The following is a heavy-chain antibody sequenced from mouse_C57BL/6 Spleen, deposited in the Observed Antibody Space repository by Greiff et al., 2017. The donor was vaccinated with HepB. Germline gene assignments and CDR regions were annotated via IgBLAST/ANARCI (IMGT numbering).Heavy chain of an antibody. Sequence: EVKVVESGGGLVKPGGSLKLSCAASGFTFSDYGMHWVRQAPEKGLEWVAYISSGSSTIYYADTVKGRFTISRDNAKNTLFLQMTSLRSEDTAMYYCARALRHYYAMDYWGQGTSVTVSS. CDR2: ISSGSSTI. CDR1: GFTFSDYG. V-gene: IGHV5-17*01. J-gene: IGHJ4*01. CDR3: ARALRHYYAMDY. D-gene: IGHD1-2*01.